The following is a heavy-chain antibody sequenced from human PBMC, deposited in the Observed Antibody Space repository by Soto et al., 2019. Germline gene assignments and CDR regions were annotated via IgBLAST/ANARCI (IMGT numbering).Heavy chain of an antibody. D-gene: IGHD4-4*01. CDR3: ALIMTTVTTDWFDP. Sequence: GESLKISCQGSGYSFTSYWISWVRQMPGKGLEWMGRIDPSDSYTNYSPSFQGHVTISADKSISTAYLQWSSLKASDTAMYYCALIMTTVTTDWFDPWGQGTLVTVSS. J-gene: IGHJ5*02. CDR1: GYSFTSYW. CDR2: IDPSDSYT. V-gene: IGHV5-10-1*01.